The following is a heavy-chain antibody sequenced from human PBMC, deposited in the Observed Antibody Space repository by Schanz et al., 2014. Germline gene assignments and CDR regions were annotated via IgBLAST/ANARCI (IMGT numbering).Heavy chain of an antibody. V-gene: IGHV3-48*01. CDR3: ARNRGSGGQNWYFDL. D-gene: IGHD1-26*01. CDR1: GFSFSSYS. CDR2: ISSSSSTR. J-gene: IGHJ2*01. Sequence: EVQLVESGGGLVKPGGSLRLSCVASGFSFSSYSMNWVRQAPGKGLEWVSYISSSSSTRYYADSVKGRFTISRDNAKNSLFLQLNSLRADDTAVYYCARNRGSGGQNWYFDLWGRGTLVTVSS.